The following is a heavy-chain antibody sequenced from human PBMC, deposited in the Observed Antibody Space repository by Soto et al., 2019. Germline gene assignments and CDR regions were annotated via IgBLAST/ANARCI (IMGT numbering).Heavy chain of an antibody. CDR2: ISSSGSST. CDR1: GVTLSSYA. V-gene: IGHV3-23*01. Sequence: PAWSLRLSCASSGVTLSSYAMSWVLQAPGKGLEWVSLISSSGSSTHYADSVKVRFTISRDKSKNTLYLQMNGLRVEDTATYYCAKDLGAVPGTGDGFDHWGQGILVTVSS. D-gene: IGHD6-19*01. CDR3: AKDLGAVPGTGDGFDH. J-gene: IGHJ4*02.